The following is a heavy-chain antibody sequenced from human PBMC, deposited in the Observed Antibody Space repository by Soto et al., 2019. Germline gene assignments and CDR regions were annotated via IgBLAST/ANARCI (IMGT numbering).Heavy chain of an antibody. D-gene: IGHD6-13*01. CDR2: IGTAGDT. V-gene: IGHV3-13*04. J-gene: IGHJ6*02. CDR3: ARGHPDGYSSTWYPFDYYYSGMDV. CDR1: GFTFSSYD. Sequence: PGGSLRLSCAASGFTFSSYDMHWVRQATGKGLEWVSAIGTAGDTYYPGSVKGRFTISRENAKNSLYLQMNSLRAGDTAVYYCARGHPDGYSSTWYPFDYYYSGMDVWGQGTTVTVSS.